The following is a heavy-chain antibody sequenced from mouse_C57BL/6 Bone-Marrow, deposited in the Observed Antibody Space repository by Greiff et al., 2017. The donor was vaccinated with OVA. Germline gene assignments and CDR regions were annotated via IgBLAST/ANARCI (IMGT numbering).Heavy chain of an antibody. V-gene: IGHV5-17*01. CDR3: ARRWLLPYYYAMDY. J-gene: IGHJ4*01. CDR2: ISSGSSTI. D-gene: IGHD2-3*01. Sequence: EVQLVESGGGLVKPGGSLKLSCAASGFTFSDYGMHWVRQAPEKGLEWVAYISSGSSTIYYADTVKGRFTISRDNAKNTLFLQMTSLRSEDTAMYYGARRWLLPYYYAMDYWGQGTSVTVSS. CDR1: GFTFSDYG.